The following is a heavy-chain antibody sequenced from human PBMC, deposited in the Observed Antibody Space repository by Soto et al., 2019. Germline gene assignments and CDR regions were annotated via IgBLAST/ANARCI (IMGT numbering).Heavy chain of an antibody. CDR2: IWYDGSNK. Sequence: PGGSLRLSCAASGFTFSSYGMHWVRQAPGKGLEWVAVIWYDGSNKYYADSVKGRFTISRDNSKNTLYLQMNSLRAEDTAVYYCAREGIAAAGTFDYWGQGTLVTVSS. J-gene: IGHJ4*02. CDR3: AREGIAAAGTFDY. D-gene: IGHD6-13*01. CDR1: GFTFSSYG. V-gene: IGHV3-33*01.